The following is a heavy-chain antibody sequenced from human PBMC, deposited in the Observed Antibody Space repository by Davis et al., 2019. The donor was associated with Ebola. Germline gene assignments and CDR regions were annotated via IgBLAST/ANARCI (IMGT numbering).Heavy chain of an antibody. J-gene: IGHJ4*02. D-gene: IGHD6-19*01. Sequence: GESLKISCAASGFTFSNYWMSWVRQAPVKGLEWVANIKQDGSQKQYVDSVKGRFTISRDNAKNSLYLQMDSLRAEDTAVYYCAIANRGPVADTGDYWGLGTLVTVSS. CDR1: GFTFSNYW. CDR2: IKQDGSQK. CDR3: AIANRGPVADTGDY. V-gene: IGHV3-7*03.